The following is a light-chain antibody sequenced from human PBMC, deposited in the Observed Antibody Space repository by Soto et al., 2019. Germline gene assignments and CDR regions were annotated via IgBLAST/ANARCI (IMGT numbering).Light chain of an antibody. J-gene: IGKJ1*01. CDR2: SAS. CDR3: QQYNSYSEA. CDR1: QTISSC. V-gene: IGKV1-5*03. Sequence: EIQMTQSPSTLSGTPGDRATIHCRASQTISSCLAWYQQKPGQAPRLLIYSASTRASGIPSRFSGSGSGTEFTLTISSLQPEDFAVYYCQQYNSYSEAFGQGTKVDIK.